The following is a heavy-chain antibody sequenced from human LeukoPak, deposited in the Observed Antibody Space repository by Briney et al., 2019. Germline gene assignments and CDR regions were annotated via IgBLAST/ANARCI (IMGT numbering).Heavy chain of an antibody. V-gene: IGHV3-21*01. J-gene: IGHJ4*02. Sequence: PGGSLRLSCAASGFTFSSYSMNWVRQAPGKGLEWVSSISSSSSYIYYADSVKGRFTISRGNAKNSLYLQMNSLRAEDTAVYYCARDTPKRGYSYGTFDYWGQGTLVTVSS. CDR3: ARDTPKRGYSYGTFDY. CDR2: ISSSSSYI. D-gene: IGHD5-18*01. CDR1: GFTFSSYS.